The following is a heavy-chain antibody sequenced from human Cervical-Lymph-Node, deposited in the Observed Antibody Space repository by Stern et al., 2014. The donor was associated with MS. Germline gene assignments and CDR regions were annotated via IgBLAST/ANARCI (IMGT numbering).Heavy chain of an antibody. Sequence: QVQLQESGPGLVKPSQTLSLTCTVSGGSISSGRYYWSCIRQHPGKGLEWIGYVHYSGSTYYNPSLQSRVTISVDTSKNQFSLNLNSVTAADTAVYYCARSDRLWGSFDYWGQGTLVTVSS. CDR1: GGSISSGRYY. V-gene: IGHV4-31*03. CDR3: ARSDRLWGSFDY. D-gene: IGHD3-16*01. CDR2: VHYSGST. J-gene: IGHJ4*02.